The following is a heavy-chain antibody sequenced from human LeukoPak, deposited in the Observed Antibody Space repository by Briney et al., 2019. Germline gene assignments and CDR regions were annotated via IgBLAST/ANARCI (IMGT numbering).Heavy chain of an antibody. CDR1: GYTLTDVS. CDR2: FDPQYGDT. D-gene: IGHD4-17*01. CDR3: VAQMMTTTVGDWFDS. J-gene: IGHJ5*01. Sequence: ASVKVSCKVSGYTLTDVSMHWVRQASGKGLEWMGGFDPQYGDTIYAQRFQGRLTMTEDTSADTAYMELSSLRSEDTAVYYCVAQMMTTTVGDWFDSWGQGTLVTVSS. V-gene: IGHV1-24*01.